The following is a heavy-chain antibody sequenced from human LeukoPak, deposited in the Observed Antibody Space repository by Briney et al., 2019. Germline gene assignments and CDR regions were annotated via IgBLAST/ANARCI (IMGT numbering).Heavy chain of an antibody. Sequence: GGSLRLSCAASGFTFSCYEMNWVRQAPGKGLEWVSYISSSGSTIYYADSVKGRFTISRDNAKNSLYLQMNSLRAEDTAVYYCASYVSSIFDYWGQGTLVTVSS. CDR1: GFTFSCYE. V-gene: IGHV3-48*03. D-gene: IGHD2/OR15-2a*01. CDR2: ISSSGSTI. J-gene: IGHJ4*02. CDR3: ASYVSSIFDY.